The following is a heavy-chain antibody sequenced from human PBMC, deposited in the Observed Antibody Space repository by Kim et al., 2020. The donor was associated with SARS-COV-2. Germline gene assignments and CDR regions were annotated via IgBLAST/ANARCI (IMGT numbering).Heavy chain of an antibody. CDR3: ATGSAGSGSYLDH. V-gene: IGHV3-30*10. J-gene: IGHJ4*02. D-gene: IGHD3-10*01. Sequence: HYTDSVKGRFLISRDRSNHTLYLQVNSLRVEDTAVYYWATGSAGSGSYLDHWGQGTLVTVSS.